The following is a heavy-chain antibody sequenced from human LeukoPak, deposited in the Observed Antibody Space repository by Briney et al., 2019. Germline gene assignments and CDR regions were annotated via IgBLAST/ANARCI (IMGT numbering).Heavy chain of an antibody. CDR3: ARSDTHHIHSSSWHFDY. CDR1: GGPIGTNY. J-gene: IGHJ4*02. D-gene: IGHD6-13*01. Sequence: SETLSLTCSVSGGPIGTNYWSWIRQVPGKGLEWIGYSSYSGSSNYNPSLKSRVTISVDTSKTQFSLYLNSVTAADTAVYYCARSDTHHIHSSSWHFDYWGQGTLVTVSS. CDR2: SSYSGSS. V-gene: IGHV4-59*01.